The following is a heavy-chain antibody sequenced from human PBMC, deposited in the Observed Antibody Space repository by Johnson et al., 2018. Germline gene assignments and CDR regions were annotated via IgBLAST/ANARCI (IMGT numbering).Heavy chain of an antibody. D-gene: IGHD3-10*01. V-gene: IGHV3-33*01. CDR1: GFTFSNYG. CDR3: ASEHGMLRGAYYYYGMDV. J-gene: IGHJ6*02. Sequence: QVQLVQSGGGVVQPGRSLRLSCTASGFTFSNYGMHWVRQAPGKGLEWVAVIWFDGSNKYYGDSVKVRFTISRDNSKNTRFLQMNSLRAEDTAVYYCASEHGMLRGAYYYYGMDVWGQGTTVTVSS. CDR2: IWFDGSNK.